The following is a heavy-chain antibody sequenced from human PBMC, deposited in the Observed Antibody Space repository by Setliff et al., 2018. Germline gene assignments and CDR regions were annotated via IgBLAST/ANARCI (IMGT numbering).Heavy chain of an antibody. CDR2: ISSSSSYI. CDR3: AKRGPYCSGGTCHYYFDY. CDR1: GFTLSSYS. D-gene: IGHD2-15*01. J-gene: IGHJ4*02. Sequence: GGSLRLSCAASGFTLSSYSMNWVRQAPGKGLEWVSSISSSSSYIYYADSVKGRFTISRDNSKNTVYLDVNSLRAEDTAVYYCAKRGPYCSGGTCHYYFDYWGQGTLVTVSS. V-gene: IGHV3-21*04.